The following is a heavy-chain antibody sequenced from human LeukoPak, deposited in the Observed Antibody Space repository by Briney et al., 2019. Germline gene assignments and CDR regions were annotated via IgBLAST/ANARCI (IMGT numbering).Heavy chain of an antibody. CDR3: VYYGSGSYESGAFDI. D-gene: IGHD3-10*01. V-gene: IGHV3-23*01. Sequence: GGSLRLSCTASGFTFSSYAMSWVRQAPGKGLEWVSTISGSGGSTYYADSVKGRFTISRDNSKNTLYLQMNSLRAEDTAVYYCVYYGSGSYESGAFDIWGQGTMVTVSS. CDR1: GFTFSSYA. J-gene: IGHJ3*02. CDR2: ISGSGGST.